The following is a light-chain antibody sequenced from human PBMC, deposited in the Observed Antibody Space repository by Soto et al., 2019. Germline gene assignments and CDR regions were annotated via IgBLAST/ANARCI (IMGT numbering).Light chain of an antibody. Sequence: QSVLTQPASVSGSPGQSITISCTGTSSDVGGYNYVSWYQQHPRKAPKLMIYEVSNRPSGVSNRFSGSKSGNTASLTISGLQAEDEADYYSSSYTSSSTLVFGTGTKVTVL. J-gene: IGLJ1*01. V-gene: IGLV2-14*01. CDR1: SSDVGGYNY. CDR3: SSYTSSSTLV. CDR2: EVS.